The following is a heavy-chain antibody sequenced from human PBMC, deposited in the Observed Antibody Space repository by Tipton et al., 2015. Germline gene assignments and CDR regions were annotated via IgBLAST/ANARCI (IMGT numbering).Heavy chain of an antibody. CDR3: ARDLEHGMDV. V-gene: IGHV4-59*01. CDR1: SDSISKYY. CDR2: FFHSGNA. Sequence: TLSLTCSVSSDSISKYYWSWIRQPPGKGLEWIGSFFHSGNAFHNPSLRSRVIISVDTSKNQFSLTVTSVTAADTAVYYCARDLEHGMDVWGQGTTVTVSS. J-gene: IGHJ6*02. D-gene: IGHD5-24*01.